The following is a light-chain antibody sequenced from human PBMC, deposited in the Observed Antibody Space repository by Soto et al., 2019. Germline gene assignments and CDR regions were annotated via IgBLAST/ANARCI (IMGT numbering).Light chain of an antibody. J-gene: IGLJ1*01. CDR3: SSYTTSSTLV. CDR1: SIDVGGYNY. CDR2: EVT. Sequence: QSVLTQPASVSASPGQSVTISCAGTSIDVGGYNYVSWYQQRPGRAPKLLIYEVTYRPSGVSNRFSGSKSGNTASLTISGLQAEDEADYYCSSYTTSSTLVFGTGTKVTVL. V-gene: IGLV2-14*01.